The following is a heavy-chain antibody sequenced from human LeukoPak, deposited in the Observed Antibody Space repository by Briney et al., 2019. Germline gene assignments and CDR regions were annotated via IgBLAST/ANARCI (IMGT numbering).Heavy chain of an antibody. CDR2: ISYDGSNK. V-gene: IGHV3-30-3*01. D-gene: IGHD3-10*01. CDR1: GFTFSSYA. J-gene: IGHJ6*02. CDR3: AREGVPGDYYGMDV. Sequence: GRSLRLSCAASGFTFSSYAMHWVRQAPGKGLEWVAVISYDGSNKYYADSVKGRFTISRDNSKNTVDLQMNSLRAEDTAVYYCAREGVPGDYYGMDVWGQGTTVTVSS.